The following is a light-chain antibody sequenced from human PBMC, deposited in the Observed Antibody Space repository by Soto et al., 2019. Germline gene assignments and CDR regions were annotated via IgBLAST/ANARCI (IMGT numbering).Light chain of an antibody. CDR2: AAS. CDR1: QSISSY. Sequence: DMQMTQSPSSLSASVGDRVTITCRASQSISSYLNWYQQKPGKAPKLLIYAASSLQSGGPSRFSGSGSGTDFTITISSLQPDDFATYYCPQSSSTPLTSGGGTKVDLK. J-gene: IGKJ4*01. V-gene: IGKV1-39*01. CDR3: PQSSSTPLT.